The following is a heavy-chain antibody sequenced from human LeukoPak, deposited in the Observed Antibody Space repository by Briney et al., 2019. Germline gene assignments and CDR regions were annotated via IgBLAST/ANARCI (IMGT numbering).Heavy chain of an antibody. CDR3: ARGTIAAAAGHFDY. CDR1: GGTFSSYA. Sequence: SEKVSCKASGGTFSSYAISWVRQAPGQGLEWMGRIIPIFGIANYAQKFQGRVTITADKSTSTAYMELSSLRSEDTAVYYCARGTIAAAAGHFDYWGQGTLVTVSS. J-gene: IGHJ4*02. D-gene: IGHD6-13*01. CDR2: IIPIFGIA. V-gene: IGHV1-69*04.